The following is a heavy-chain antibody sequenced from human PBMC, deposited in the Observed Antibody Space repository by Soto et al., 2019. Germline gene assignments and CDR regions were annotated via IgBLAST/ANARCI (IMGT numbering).Heavy chain of an antibody. CDR2: IKSDGSYT. CDR3: ATGGSGYFTY. D-gene: IGHD3-22*01. V-gene: IGHV3-74*01. J-gene: IGHJ4*02. Sequence: EVRLVESGGGLVQPGGSLRLSCAASGFTFNTYWMQWVRQAPGKGLVWVSRIKSDGSYTNYADSVKGRFTISRDNAKNTLFLQMNSLGAEDTAVYYCATGGSGYFTYWGQGTLGTVSS. CDR1: GFTFNTYW.